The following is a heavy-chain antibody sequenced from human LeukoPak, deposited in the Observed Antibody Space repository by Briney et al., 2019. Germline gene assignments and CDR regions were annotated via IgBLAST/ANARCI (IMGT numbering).Heavy chain of an antibody. Sequence: GASVKVSCKASGYTFTGYYVHWVRQAPGQGLEWMGWINLNSGGTNYAQKFQGRVTMTRDTSISTAYMDLSRLRSDDTAVYYCARDQRNPSYYYDSSGYYFDYWGQGTLVTVSS. D-gene: IGHD3-22*01. CDR1: GYTFTGYY. J-gene: IGHJ4*02. V-gene: IGHV1-2*02. CDR3: ARDQRNPSYYYDSSGYYFDY. CDR2: INLNSGGT.